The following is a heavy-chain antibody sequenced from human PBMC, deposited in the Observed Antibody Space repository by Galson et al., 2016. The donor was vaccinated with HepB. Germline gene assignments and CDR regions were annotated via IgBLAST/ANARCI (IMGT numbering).Heavy chain of an antibody. CDR3: ARVLEGPYNWSDP. J-gene: IGHJ5*02. V-gene: IGHV1-69*13. CDR1: GGTFSTYA. Sequence: SVKVSCKASGGTFSTYAISWVRQAPGQGLEWMGRIIPIFGTANYAQKFQGRATITADEYTSTAYMELSSLRSEDTAVYYCARVLEGPYNWSDPWGQGTLVTVSS. CDR2: IIPIFGTA.